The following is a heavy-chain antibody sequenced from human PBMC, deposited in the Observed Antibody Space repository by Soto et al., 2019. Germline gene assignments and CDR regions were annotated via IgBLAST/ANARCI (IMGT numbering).Heavy chain of an antibody. CDR1: GFTFSSYA. J-gene: IGHJ5*02. V-gene: IGHV3-23*01. D-gene: IGHD2-2*02. CDR3: ARAIVVVPAAIILDP. CDR2: ISGSGGST. Sequence: EVQLLESGGGLVQPGGSLRLSCAASGFTFSSYAMSWVRQAPGKGLEWVSAISGSGGSTYYADSVKGRLTISRDSSKNTLYLQMNSLRAEATAVYYCARAIVVVPAAIILDPWGQGTLVTVSS.